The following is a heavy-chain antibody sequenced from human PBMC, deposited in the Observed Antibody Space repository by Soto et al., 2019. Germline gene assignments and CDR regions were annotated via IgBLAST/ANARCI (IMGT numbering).Heavy chain of an antibody. CDR2: IYWDDDK. CDR3: AHRLTLNSNWNYGRFDY. Sequence: QITLKESGPTLVKPTQTLTLTCTFSGFSLRTSGVGVGWIRQPPGKALEWLALIYWDDDKRYCPSLKNRLTITKDTSKNQVVITMTNMDPVDTATYFCAHRLTLNSNWNYGRFDYWGQGTLVTVSS. J-gene: IGHJ4*02. V-gene: IGHV2-5*02. D-gene: IGHD1-7*01. CDR1: GFSLRTSGVG.